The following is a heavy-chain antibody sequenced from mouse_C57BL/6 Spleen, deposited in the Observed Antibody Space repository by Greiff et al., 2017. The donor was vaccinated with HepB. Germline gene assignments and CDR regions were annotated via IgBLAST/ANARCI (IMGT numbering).Heavy chain of an antibody. CDR2: ISDGGSYT. CDR3: ARGGWDRYYFDY. V-gene: IGHV5-4*03. Sequence: DVMLVESGGGLVKPGGSLKLSCAASGFTFSSYAMSWVRQTPEKRLEWVATISDGGSYTYYPDNVKGRFTISRDNAKNNLYLQMSHLKSEDTAMYYCARGGWDRYYFDYWGQGTTLTVSS. D-gene: IGHD3-3*01. J-gene: IGHJ2*01. CDR1: GFTFSSYA.